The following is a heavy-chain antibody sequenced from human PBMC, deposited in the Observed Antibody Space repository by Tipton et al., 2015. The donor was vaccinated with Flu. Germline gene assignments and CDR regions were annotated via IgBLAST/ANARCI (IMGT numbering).Heavy chain of an antibody. CDR1: GYTLTSSS. J-gene: IGHJ3*02. Sequence: QLVQSGAEVKKPGASVKVSCKASGYTLTSSSVSWVRQAPGQGLEWMGWISVYNGNTKFAQKVQGGVTMTTDTITSTAYMELRSLRFDDTAVYYCVRAAGLLGPFDIWGQGTMVTVSS. D-gene: IGHD2-8*02. V-gene: IGHV1-18*01. CDR3: VRAAGLLGPFDI. CDR2: ISVYNGNT.